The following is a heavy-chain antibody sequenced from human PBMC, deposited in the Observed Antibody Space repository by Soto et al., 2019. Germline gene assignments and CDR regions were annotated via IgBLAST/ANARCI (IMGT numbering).Heavy chain of an antibody. Sequence: QVQLVESGGGVVQPGGSLRLSCEASGFNFNTYGMHWVRQSPGKGLEWVAIIWYEGSNKNYADSVKGRFAISRDNSKNTPWLQMNNLRDEDTAVYYCARDKGPVAARVSLDYWGQGTLVTVSS. V-gene: IGHV3-33*01. CDR2: IWYEGSNK. D-gene: IGHD6-6*01. J-gene: IGHJ4*02. CDR3: ARDKGPVAARVSLDY. CDR1: GFNFNTYG.